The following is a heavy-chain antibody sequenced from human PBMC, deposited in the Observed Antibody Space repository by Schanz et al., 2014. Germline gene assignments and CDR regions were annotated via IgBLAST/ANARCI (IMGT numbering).Heavy chain of an antibody. CDR1: RIIFGTYS. D-gene: IGHD6-19*01. J-gene: IGHJ4*02. CDR2: INSRSNFI. V-gene: IGHV3-21*04. CDR3: ARDLISSGWYG. Sequence: EVQLVESGGGLVKPGGSLRLSCTASRIIFGTYSMNWIRQTPKGLEWVSSINSRSNFIYYADSVKGRFTISRDNAKNSLYLQMNSLRAEDTAVYYCARDLISSGWYGWGQGTLVAVSS.